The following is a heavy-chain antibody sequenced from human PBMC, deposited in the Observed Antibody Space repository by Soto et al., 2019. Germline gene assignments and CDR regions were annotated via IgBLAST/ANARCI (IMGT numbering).Heavy chain of an antibody. V-gene: IGHV1-69*01. Sequence: QVQLVQSGAEVKKPGSSVTVSCKASGGTFSSYAISWVRQAPGQGLEWMGGIIPIFGTANYAQKFQGRVTITADESTSTAYMELSSLRSEDTAVYYCARLIVVVVAATGRYYYYGMDVCGQGTTVTVSS. CDR1: GGTFSSYA. CDR3: ARLIVVVVAATGRYYYYGMDV. D-gene: IGHD2-15*01. CDR2: IIPIFGTA. J-gene: IGHJ6*02.